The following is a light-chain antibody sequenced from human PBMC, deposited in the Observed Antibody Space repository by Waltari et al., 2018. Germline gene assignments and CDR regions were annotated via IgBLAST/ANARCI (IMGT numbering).Light chain of an antibody. V-gene: IGKV1-39*01. J-gene: IGKJ4*01. CDR3: LQSYTTPLT. CDR2: AAF. CDR1: QSISNF. Sequence: DIQMTQSPSSLSASVGDRVTITCRASQSISNFLNWYQQKPGKAPKLLIYAAFSLQRGVPSRFSGSASGTYFTLTISSLQPEDFATYYCLQSYTTPLTFGGGTNVEIK.